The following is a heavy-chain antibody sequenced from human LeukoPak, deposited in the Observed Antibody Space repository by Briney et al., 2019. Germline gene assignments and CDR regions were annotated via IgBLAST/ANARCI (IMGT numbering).Heavy chain of an antibody. Sequence: PGGSLRLSCAASGFTFSSYSMNWVRQAPGKGLEWVSSISSSSYIYYADSVKGRFTISRDNAKNSLYLQMNSLRAEDTAVYYCARDSPYSSSWDAFDIWGQGTMVTVSS. CDR3: ARDSPYSSSWDAFDI. CDR2: ISSSSYI. J-gene: IGHJ3*02. CDR1: GFTFSSYS. V-gene: IGHV3-21*01. D-gene: IGHD6-13*01.